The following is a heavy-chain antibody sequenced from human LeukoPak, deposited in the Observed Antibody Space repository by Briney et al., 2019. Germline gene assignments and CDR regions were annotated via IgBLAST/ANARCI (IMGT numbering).Heavy chain of an antibody. Sequence: GASVKVSCRAPGGTFSSYAISWVRQAPGQGLEWMGRIIPILGIANYAQKFQGRVTITTDESTSTAYMELSSLRSEDTAVYYCARVRGDWNLESFVWGQGTLVTVSS. CDR1: GGTFSSYA. CDR2: IIPILGIA. CDR3: ARVRGDWNLESFV. V-gene: IGHV1-69*04. J-gene: IGHJ4*02. D-gene: IGHD1-7*01.